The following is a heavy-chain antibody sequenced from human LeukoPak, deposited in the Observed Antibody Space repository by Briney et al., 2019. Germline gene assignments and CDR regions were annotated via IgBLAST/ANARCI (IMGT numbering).Heavy chain of an antibody. J-gene: IGHJ6*02. V-gene: IGHV4-4*07. CDR3: ARVDLPLVYDFWSGRDYYYYGMDV. D-gene: IGHD3-3*01. CDR2: IYTSGST. CDR1: GGSISSYY. Sequence: PSETLSLTCTVSGGSISSYYWSWIRQPAGKGLEWIGRIYTSGSTNYNPSLKSRVTMSVDTSKNQFSLKLSSVTAADTAVYYCARVDLPLVYDFWSGRDYYYYGMDVWGQGTTVTVSS.